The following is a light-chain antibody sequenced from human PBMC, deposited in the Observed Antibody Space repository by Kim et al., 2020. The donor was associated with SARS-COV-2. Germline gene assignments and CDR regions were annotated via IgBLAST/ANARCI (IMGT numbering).Light chain of an antibody. CDR1: KLGDKY. CDR2: QDS. V-gene: IGLV3-1*01. Sequence: SSELTQPPSVSVSPGQTESITCSGDKLGDKYACWYQQKPGQSTVLVIYQDSKRTSGIPARFSGTNSGNTVTLTISGTQAMDEADYYCKAWDSSIAVFGGG. CDR3: KAWDSSIAV. J-gene: IGLJ2*01.